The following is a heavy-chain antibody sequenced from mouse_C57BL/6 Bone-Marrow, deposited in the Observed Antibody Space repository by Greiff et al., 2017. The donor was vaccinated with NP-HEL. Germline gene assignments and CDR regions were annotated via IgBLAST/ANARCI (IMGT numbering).Heavy chain of an antibody. CDR1: GYTFTSYW. CDR3: ARLIYYGSSYGYFDY. V-gene: IGHV1-72*01. Sequence: QVQLKQPGAELVKPGASVKLSCKASGYTFTSYWMHWVKQRPGRGLEWIGRIDPNSGGTKYNEKFKSKATLTVDKPSSTAYMQLSSLTSEDTAVYYYARLIYYGSSYGYFDYWGQGTTLTVSS. D-gene: IGHD1-1*01. J-gene: IGHJ2*01. CDR2: IDPNSGGT.